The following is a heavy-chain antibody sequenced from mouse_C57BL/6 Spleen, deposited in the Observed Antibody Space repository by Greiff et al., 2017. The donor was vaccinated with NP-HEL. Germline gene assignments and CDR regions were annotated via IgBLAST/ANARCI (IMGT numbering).Heavy chain of an antibody. CDR3: AGEYYGSSYEDWYFDV. Sequence: QVQLQQSGAELVKPGASVKISCKASGYAFSSYWMNWVKQRPGKGLEWIGQIYPGDGDTNYNGKFKGKATLTADKSSSTAYMQLSSLTSEDSAVYFCAGEYYGSSYEDWYFDVWGTGTTVTVSS. V-gene: IGHV1-80*01. D-gene: IGHD1-1*01. CDR1: GYAFSSYW. CDR2: IYPGDGDT. J-gene: IGHJ1*03.